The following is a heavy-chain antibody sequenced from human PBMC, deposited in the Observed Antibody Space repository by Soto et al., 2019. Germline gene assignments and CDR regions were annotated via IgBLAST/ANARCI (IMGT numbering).Heavy chain of an antibody. CDR1: GGTFSSYA. CDR2: IIPVFGTA. CDR3: ARDSEVVVPAVIRGVDYYYYGMDV. J-gene: IGHJ6*02. V-gene: IGHV1-69*01. Sequence: QVQLVQSGAEVKKPGSSVKVSCKASGGTFSSYAISWVRQAPGQGLEWMGGIIPVFGTANYAQKFQGRVTITADESTSTAYMELRSLRSEATAVYYCARDSEVVVPAVIRGVDYYYYGMDVWGQGTTVPVSS. D-gene: IGHD2-2*01.